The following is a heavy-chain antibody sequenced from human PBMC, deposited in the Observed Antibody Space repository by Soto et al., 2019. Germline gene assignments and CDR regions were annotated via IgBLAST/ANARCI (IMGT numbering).Heavy chain of an antibody. J-gene: IGHJ4*02. CDR2: IRTKIYRETT. D-gene: IGHD2-15*01. CDR3: ARDIFDATGKYFDF. Sequence: GGSLRLSCTASGFSFSDYAVSWVRQAPGKGLEWLSSIRTKIYRETTQYAASVKGRFTISRDDSESTAYLQMNSLRTEDTAVYYCARDIFDATGKYFDFWGRGTLVTVSS. CDR1: GFSFSDYA. V-gene: IGHV3-49*04.